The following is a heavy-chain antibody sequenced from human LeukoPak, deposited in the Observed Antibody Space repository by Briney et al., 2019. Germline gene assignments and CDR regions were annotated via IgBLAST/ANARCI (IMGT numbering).Heavy chain of an antibody. CDR1: GGSISSSSYY. Sequence: SGTLSLTCTVSGGSISSSSYYWGWSRQPPGKGLELSGSIYYSGSTYYNPSLKSRVTISVDTSKNQFSLKLSSVPAADTAVYYCARQEMVRGVIMWFDPWGQGTLVTVSS. V-gene: IGHV4-39*01. J-gene: IGHJ5*02. CDR3: ARQEMVRGVIMWFDP. D-gene: IGHD3-10*01. CDR2: IYYSGST.